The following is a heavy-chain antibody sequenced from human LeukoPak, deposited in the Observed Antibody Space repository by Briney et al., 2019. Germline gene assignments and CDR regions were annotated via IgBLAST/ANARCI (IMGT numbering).Heavy chain of an antibody. CDR1: GFTFSSYA. CDR3: ARWSGVGARRGDI. V-gene: IGHV3-21*01. D-gene: IGHD1-26*01. J-gene: IGHJ3*02. CDR2: ISGSSSYI. Sequence: PGGSLRLSCAASGFTFSSYAMSWVRQAPGKGLEWVSSISGSSSYIYYADSVKGRFTISRDNAKNSLYLQMNSLRAEDTAVYYCARWSGVGARRGDIWGQGTMVTVSS.